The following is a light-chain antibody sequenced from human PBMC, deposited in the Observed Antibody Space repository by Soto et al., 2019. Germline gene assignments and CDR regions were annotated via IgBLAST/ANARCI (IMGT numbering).Light chain of an antibody. CDR2: GND. Sequence: QSVLTQPPSASGTPGQRVTISCSGSSSNIGSSAVDWYQHLPGTAPKVLIYGNDQRPSGVADRFSGSKSGTSASLAIIGLQSEDEADYYCAAWEDSINVPYVFGTGAKL. CDR1: SSNIGSSA. CDR3: AAWEDSINVPYV. J-gene: IGLJ1*01. V-gene: IGLV1-44*01.